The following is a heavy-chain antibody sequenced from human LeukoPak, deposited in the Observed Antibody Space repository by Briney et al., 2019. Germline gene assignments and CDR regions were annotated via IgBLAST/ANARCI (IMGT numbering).Heavy chain of an antibody. D-gene: IGHD6-13*01. CDR3: ARVNSGVYSSSWYGNNFGY. CDR2: INPSGGST. V-gene: IGHV1-46*01. J-gene: IGHJ4*02. Sequence: GASVKVSCKASGYTFTSYYMHWVRQAPGQGLEWMGIINPSGGSTSYAQKFQGRVTMTRDMSTSTVYMELSSLRSEDTAVYYCARVNSGVYSSSWYGNNFGYWGQGTLVTVSS. CDR1: GYTFTSYY.